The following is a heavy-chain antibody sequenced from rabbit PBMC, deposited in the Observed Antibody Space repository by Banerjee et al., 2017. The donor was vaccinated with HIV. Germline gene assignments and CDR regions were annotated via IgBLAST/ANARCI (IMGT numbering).Heavy chain of an antibody. J-gene: IGHJ4*01. Sequence: QSLEESGGDLVKPGASLTLTCTASGFSFSSSYWICWVRQAPGKGLEWIACINSGGGNTYYASWAKGRFTIFKVSSTTATLQMTSLTAADTATYFCARVRYIGSSYYMELWGPGTLVTVS. D-gene: IGHD8-1*01. V-gene: IGHV1S40*01. CDR2: INSGGGNT. CDR3: ARVRYIGSSYYMEL. CDR1: GFSFSSSYW.